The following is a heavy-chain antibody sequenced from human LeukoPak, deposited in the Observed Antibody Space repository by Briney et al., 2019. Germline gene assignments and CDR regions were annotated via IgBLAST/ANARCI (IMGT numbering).Heavy chain of an antibody. CDR3: ARNGVYDILTGYYDAFDI. Sequence: HGESLKISCKGSGYSFTSYWIGWVRQMPGKGLEWMGIIYPGDSDTRYSPSFQGQVTISADKSISTAYLQWSSLKASDTAMYYCARNGVYDILTGYYDAFDIWGQGTMVTVSS. D-gene: IGHD3-9*01. CDR2: IYPGDSDT. CDR1: GYSFTSYW. V-gene: IGHV5-51*01. J-gene: IGHJ3*02.